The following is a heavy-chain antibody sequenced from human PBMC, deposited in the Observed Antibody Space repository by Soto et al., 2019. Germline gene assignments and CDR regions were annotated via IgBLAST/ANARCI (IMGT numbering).Heavy chain of an antibody. D-gene: IGHD3-9*01. CDR2: IYYSGST. CDR3: ARVQSQVILTREYYFDY. J-gene: IGHJ4*02. Sequence: PSETLSLTCTVSGGSISSYYWSWIRQPPGKGLEWIGYIYYSGSTNYNPSLKSRVTISVDTSKNQFSLKLSSVTAADTAVYYCARVQSQVILTREYYFDYWGQGTLVTVSS. CDR1: GGSISSYY. V-gene: IGHV4-59*01.